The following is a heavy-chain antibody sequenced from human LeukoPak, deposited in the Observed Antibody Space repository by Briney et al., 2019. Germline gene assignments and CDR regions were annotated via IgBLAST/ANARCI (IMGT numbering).Heavy chain of an antibody. J-gene: IGHJ3*02. Sequence: GGSLRLSCAASGFTFSDYYMSWIRQAPGKGLEWVSYISSSGSTIYYADSVKGRFTISRDNAKNSLYLQMNSLRAEDTAVYYRARMNYSSSRSSLAFDIWGQGTMVTVSS. CDR2: ISSSGSTI. D-gene: IGHD6-13*01. V-gene: IGHV3-11*01. CDR1: GFTFSDYY. CDR3: ARMNYSSSRSSLAFDI.